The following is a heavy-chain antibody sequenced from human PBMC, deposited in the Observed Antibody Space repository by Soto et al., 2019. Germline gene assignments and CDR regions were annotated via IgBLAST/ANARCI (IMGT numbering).Heavy chain of an antibody. J-gene: IGHJ4*02. CDR1: GYIFTSYA. Sequence: ASVKVSCKASGYIFTSYAIHWVRQAPGQRLEWMGWINAGNGNTKYSQKFQGRVTITRDTSASTAYMELSSLRSEDTAVYSCARSPGYSYGDYWGQGTLVTVSS. CDR2: INAGNGNT. CDR3: ARSPGYSYGDY. D-gene: IGHD5-18*01. V-gene: IGHV1-3*01.